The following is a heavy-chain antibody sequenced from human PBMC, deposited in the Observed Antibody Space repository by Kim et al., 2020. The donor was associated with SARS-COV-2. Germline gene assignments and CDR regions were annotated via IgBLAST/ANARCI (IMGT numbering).Heavy chain of an antibody. Sequence: YYADSGKGRFNISSDNARNSLSLQMNSLRADDTAVYFCARSISPDYWGQGTLVTVSS. CDR3: ARSISPDY. J-gene: IGHJ4*02. V-gene: IGHV3-11*01.